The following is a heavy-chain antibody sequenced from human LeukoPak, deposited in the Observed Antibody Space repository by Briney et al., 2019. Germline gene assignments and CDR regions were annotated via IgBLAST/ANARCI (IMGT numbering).Heavy chain of an antibody. J-gene: IGHJ4*02. CDR1: GFTFSSYW. CDR2: IKQDGSEK. CDR3: ARDPMSKSCDY. D-gene: IGHD3-10*02. V-gene: IGHV3-7*01. Sequence: GGSLRLSCAASGFTFSSYWMSWVRQAPGKGLEWVANIKQDGSEKYYVDSVKGRFTVSRDNAKNSLYLQMNSLRAEDTAVYYCARDPMSKSCDYWGQGTLVTVSS.